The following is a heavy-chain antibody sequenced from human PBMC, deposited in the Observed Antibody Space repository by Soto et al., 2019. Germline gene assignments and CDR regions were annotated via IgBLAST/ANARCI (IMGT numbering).Heavy chain of an antibody. Sequence: SETLSLTXTVSGGSISSYYWSWIRQPAGKGLEWIGRIYTSGSTNYNPSLKSRVTMSVDTSKNQFSLKLSSVTAADTAVYYCARDLGYSSSWYGMGPFDYWGQGTLVTVSS. D-gene: IGHD6-13*01. J-gene: IGHJ4*02. V-gene: IGHV4-4*07. CDR2: IYTSGST. CDR1: GGSISSYY. CDR3: ARDLGYSSSWYGMGPFDY.